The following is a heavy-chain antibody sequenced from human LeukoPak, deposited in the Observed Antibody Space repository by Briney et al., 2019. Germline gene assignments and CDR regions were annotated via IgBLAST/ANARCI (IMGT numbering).Heavy chain of an antibody. CDR2: IYPDDSDT. CDR1: GFIFTHYC. V-gene: IGHV5-51*01. D-gene: IGHD4-17*01. J-gene: IGHJ4*02. Sequence: GESLKTFCNTPGFIFTHYCIPFPRLLPGPPLQALGLIYPDDSDTRYSPSFQGQVTISADKSVTAAYLQWRSLRASDAAIYYCARHLYSDGQSGFDYWGQGTLVTVSS. CDR3: ARHLYSDGQSGFDY.